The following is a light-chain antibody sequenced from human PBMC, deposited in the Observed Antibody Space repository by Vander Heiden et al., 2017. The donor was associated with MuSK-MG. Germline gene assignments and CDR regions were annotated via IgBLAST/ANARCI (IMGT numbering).Light chain of an antibody. CDR2: DAS. V-gene: IGKV3-11*01. J-gene: IGKJ5*01. Sequence: EIVLTQSPGTLSLSPGDRATLSCRASQSVNTFLDWYQQRPGQAPRLLIYDASKRDTGIPARFSGSGYGKDFTLTISSREPEDFAVYFCQQLSNWPPFTFGQGTLMETK. CDR3: QQLSNWPPFT. CDR1: QSVNTF.